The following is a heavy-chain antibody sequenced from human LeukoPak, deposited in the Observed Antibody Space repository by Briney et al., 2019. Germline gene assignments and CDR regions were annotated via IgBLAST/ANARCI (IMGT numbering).Heavy chain of an antibody. CDR1: GFTFSSYA. CDR3: AKDPNYDYVWGGFDY. D-gene: IGHD3-16*01. J-gene: IGHJ4*02. CDR2: ISGSGGST. Sequence: GGSLRHSCAASGFTFSSYAMSWVRQAPGKGLEWVSAISGSGGSTYYADSVKGRFTISRDNSKNTLYLQMNSLRAEDTAVYYCAKDPNYDYVWGGFDYWGQGTLVTVSS. V-gene: IGHV3-23*01.